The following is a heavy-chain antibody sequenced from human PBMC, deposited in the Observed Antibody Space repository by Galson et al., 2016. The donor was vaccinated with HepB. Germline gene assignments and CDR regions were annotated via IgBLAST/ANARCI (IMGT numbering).Heavy chain of an antibody. V-gene: IGHV4-59*08. D-gene: IGHD3-22*01. CDR3: ARRRNYYDSSGSYYDWFDP. CDR2: IYYSGST. J-gene: IGHJ5*02. CDR1: GGSISNYY. Sequence: SETLSLTCTVSGGSISNYYWSWIRQPPGKGLEWIGYIYYSGSTNYNPSLKSRVTISVDTSKNQFSLKQSSVTAADTAVYYCARRRNYYDSSGSYYDWFDPWGQGTLVTVSS.